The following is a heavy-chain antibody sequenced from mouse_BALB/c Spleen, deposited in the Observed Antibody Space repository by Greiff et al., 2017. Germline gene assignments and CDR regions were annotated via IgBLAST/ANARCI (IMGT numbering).Heavy chain of an antibody. CDR2: IDPANGTT. CDR3: AREVFQYYYAMDY. Sequence: EVQLQQSGAELVKPGASVKLSCTASGFNIKDTYMHWVKQRPEQGLEWIGRIDPANGTTKYDPKFQGKATITADTSSNTAYLQLSSLTSEDTAVYYCAREVFQYYYAMDYWGQGTSVTVSS. CDR1: GFNIKDTY. J-gene: IGHJ4*01. D-gene: IGHD2-10*02. V-gene: IGHV14-3*02.